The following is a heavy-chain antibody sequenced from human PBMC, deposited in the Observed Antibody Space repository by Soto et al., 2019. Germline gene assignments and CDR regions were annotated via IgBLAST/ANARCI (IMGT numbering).Heavy chain of an antibody. CDR3: ARPSDCSGGSCYPLGYYGMDV. CDR1: GYTFTSYY. Sequence: GASVKVSCKASGYTFTSYYMHWVRQAPGQGLEWMGWINPNRCGTNYAEKVQGRVTMTRETSISTAYLELSRLRSDDTAVYYCARPSDCSGGSCYPLGYYGMDVWGQGTTVTVSS. D-gene: IGHD2-15*01. J-gene: IGHJ6*02. CDR2: INPNRCGT. V-gene: IGHV1-2*02.